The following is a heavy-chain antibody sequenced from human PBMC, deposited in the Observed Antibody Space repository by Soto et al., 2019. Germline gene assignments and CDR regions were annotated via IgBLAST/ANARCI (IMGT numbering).Heavy chain of an antibody. CDR1: GFTLSSYG. V-gene: IGHV3-33*01. Sequence: QVQLVESGGGVVQPGRSLRLSCGASGFTLSSYGMHWVRQAPGKGLEWVAVIWHDGSNKYYADSMKGRFTISRDNSKNTLYLQMNNLRVEDTAVYYCARDRGSDDPIDYWGQGTLVTVSS. CDR3: ARDRGSDDPIDY. D-gene: IGHD2-21*01. J-gene: IGHJ4*02. CDR2: IWHDGSNK.